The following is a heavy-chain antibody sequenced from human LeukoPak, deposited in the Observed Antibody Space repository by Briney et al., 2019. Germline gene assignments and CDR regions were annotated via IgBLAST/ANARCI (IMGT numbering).Heavy chain of an antibody. D-gene: IGHD3-22*01. Sequence: SETLSLTCTVSGGSISSGDYYWSWIRQPPGKGLEWIGYIYYSGSTYYNPSLKSRVTISVDTSKNQFSLKLSSVTAADTAVYYCARVPMAYYYDSGGYMDVWGKGTTVTVSS. J-gene: IGHJ6*04. CDR1: GGSISSGDYY. CDR3: ARVPMAYYYDSGGYMDV. CDR2: IYYSGST. V-gene: IGHV4-30-4*08.